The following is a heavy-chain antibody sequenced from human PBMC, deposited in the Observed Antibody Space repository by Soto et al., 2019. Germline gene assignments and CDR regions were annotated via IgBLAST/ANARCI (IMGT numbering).Heavy chain of an antibody. CDR2: ISSSSSIM. V-gene: IGHV3-48*01. CDR3: ATGGFDP. CDR1: GFTFSNCN. Sequence: PVGSLRLSCAASGFTFSNCNMNWVRQPPGKGLEWISYISSSSSIMHYADSVKGRFTVSRDNAKNSLYLQINSLRVEDTAIYYCATGGFDPWGQGTLVTVSS. J-gene: IGHJ5*02.